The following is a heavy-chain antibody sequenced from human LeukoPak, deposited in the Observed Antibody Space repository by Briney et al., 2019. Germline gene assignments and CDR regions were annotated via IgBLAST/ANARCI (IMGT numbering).Heavy chain of an antibody. CDR2: IYSGGST. CDR3: ARDRGSYAWDY. J-gene: IGHJ4*02. V-gene: IGHV3-66*02. CDR1: GFTVSSNY. Sequence: GGSLRLSCAASGFTVSSNYMNWVRQAPGKGLEWVSVIYSGGSTYYADSVKGRFTISRDNSKDTLYLQMNSLRPEDTAVYYCARDRGSYAWDYWGQGTLVTVSS. D-gene: IGHD5-12*01.